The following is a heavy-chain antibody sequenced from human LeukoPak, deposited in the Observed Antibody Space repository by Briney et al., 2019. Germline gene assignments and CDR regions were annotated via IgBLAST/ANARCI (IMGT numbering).Heavy chain of an antibody. V-gene: IGHV4-31*01. J-gene: IGHJ4*02. D-gene: IGHD3-22*01. CDR3: ARTRYDSSGYYPHYFDY. CDR2: IFYSGST. CDR1: GGSISSGGYY. Sequence: SQTLSLTCTVSGGSISSGGYYWSWIRQHPGKGLEWIGYIFYSGSTYYNPSLKSQITISVDTSKNQFSLKLSSVTAADTAVYYCARTRYDSSGYYPHYFDYWGQGTLVTVSS.